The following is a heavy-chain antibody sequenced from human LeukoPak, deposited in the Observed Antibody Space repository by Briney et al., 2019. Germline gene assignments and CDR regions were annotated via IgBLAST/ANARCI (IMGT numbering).Heavy chain of an antibody. CDR3: ARAGPVGATWYYYYYYGMDV. CDR1: GYTFTDYY. D-gene: IGHD1-26*01. CDR2: VDPADGEA. Sequence: ASVKVSCKASGYTFTDYYMHWVKQAPGKGLEWMGRVDPADGEAAYAEKFQGRVTITADPSRATAYMELASLRSEDTAIYYCARAGPVGATWYYYYYYGMDVWGQGTTVTVSS. V-gene: IGHV1-69-2*01. J-gene: IGHJ6*02.